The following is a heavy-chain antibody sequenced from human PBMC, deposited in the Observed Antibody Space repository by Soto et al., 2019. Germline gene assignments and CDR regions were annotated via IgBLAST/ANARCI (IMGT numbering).Heavy chain of an antibody. V-gene: IGHV3-30-3*01. CDR3: ARDKLPYGMDV. J-gene: IGHJ6*02. CDR2: ISYDGNNE. D-gene: IGHD1-1*01. Sequence: QVQLVESGGGVVQPGRSLRLSCAASGFTFSSYAMHWVRQAPGKGLGWVAVISYDGNNEYYADSVKGRFTISRDNSKNTLYLQMNSLRAEDTAVYYCARDKLPYGMDVRGQGTTVNVSS. CDR1: GFTFSSYA.